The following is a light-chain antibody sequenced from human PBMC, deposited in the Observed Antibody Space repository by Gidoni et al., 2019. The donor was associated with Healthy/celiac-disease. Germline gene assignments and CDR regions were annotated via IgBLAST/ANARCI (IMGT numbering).Light chain of an antibody. V-gene: IGKV3-20*01. CDR3: QQYGSSPPWT. J-gene: IGKJ1*01. CDR2: VAS. CDR1: QSFSSNY. Sequence: DIVLTQSPGTLSLSPGERATLSCRASQSFSSNYLAWYQQKPGQAPRHLLYVASSRATGLPDRCSGSGSGTDVTLTISRLEPEDFAVYYCQQYGSSPPWTFXXXTKVEIK.